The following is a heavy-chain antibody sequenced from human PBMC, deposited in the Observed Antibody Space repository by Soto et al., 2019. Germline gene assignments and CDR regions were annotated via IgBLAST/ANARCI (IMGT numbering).Heavy chain of an antibody. CDR2: IIPIFGTA. Sequence: QVQLVQSGAEVKKPGSSVKVSCKASGGTFSSYAISWVRQAPGQGLEWMGGIIPIFGTANYAQKFQGRVTITADEYTSTAYMELSSLRSEDTAVYYCGRDHPNALEPRLSGFYYGMDVWGQGTTVTVPS. CDR3: GRDHPNALEPRLSGFYYGMDV. D-gene: IGHD3-3*01. V-gene: IGHV1-69*01. CDR1: GGTFSSYA. J-gene: IGHJ6*02.